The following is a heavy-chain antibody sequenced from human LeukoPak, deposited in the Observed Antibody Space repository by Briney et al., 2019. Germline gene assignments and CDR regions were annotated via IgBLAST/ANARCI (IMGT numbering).Heavy chain of an antibody. CDR1: GPTATIIY. V-gene: IGHV3-53*01. J-gene: IGHJ4*02. Sequence: GRSMTLSRHVYGPTATIIYMSWDSPLEKSVSEWDSLTYTVGTTYYAECVRGRFTIPRANPKNKSNLQMNSLRAEDTAVYYCARRAGGYSHPYDYWGQGILVTVSS. D-gene: IGHD4-23*01. CDR3: ARRAGGYSHPYDY. CDR2: TYTVGTT.